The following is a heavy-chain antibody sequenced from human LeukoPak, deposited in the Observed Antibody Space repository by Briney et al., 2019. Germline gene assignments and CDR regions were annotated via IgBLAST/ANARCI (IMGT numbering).Heavy chain of an antibody. CDR3: AKEAVRRYYFDY. Sequence: GRSLRLSCAASGFTFDDYAMHWVRHAPGKGLEWVSGISWNSGSIGYADSVKGRFTISRDNAKNSLYLQMNSLRAEDTALYYCAKEAVRRYYFDYWGQGTLVTVSS. D-gene: IGHD2-2*01. CDR2: ISWNSGSI. CDR1: GFTFDDYA. V-gene: IGHV3-9*01. J-gene: IGHJ4*02.